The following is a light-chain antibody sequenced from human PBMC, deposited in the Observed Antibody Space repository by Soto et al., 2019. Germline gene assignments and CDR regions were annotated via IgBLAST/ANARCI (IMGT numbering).Light chain of an antibody. CDR2: DVS. CDR1: SSDVGGYNY. J-gene: IGLJ3*02. V-gene: IGLV2-14*01. CDR3: SSYTSSSTLV. Sequence: QSALTQPASVSGSPGQSITISCTGTSSDVGGYNYVSWYQQHPGKAPKLMIYDVSNRLSGVSNRFSGSKSGNTASLTISGLQADDEADYYCSSYTSSSTLVFGGGTKLTVL.